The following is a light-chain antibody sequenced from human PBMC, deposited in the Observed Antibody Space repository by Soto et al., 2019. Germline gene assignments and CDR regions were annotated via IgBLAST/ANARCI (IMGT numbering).Light chain of an antibody. CDR3: LQHDTYPRT. V-gene: IGKV1-17*01. CDR1: QGIRNN. Sequence: DIQMTQSPSSLFASVGDRVTITCRASQGIRNNLGWYQQKPGKAPKRMIYGTSNLQYGAPSRFSGSGSGTEFTLTITSLQPEDVATYYCLQHDTYPRTLGQGTKVDIK. J-gene: IGKJ1*01. CDR2: GTS.